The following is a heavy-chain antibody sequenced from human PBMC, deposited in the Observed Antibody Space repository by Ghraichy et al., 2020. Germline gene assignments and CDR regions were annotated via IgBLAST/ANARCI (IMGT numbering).Heavy chain of an antibody. CDR3: ARRNFNFYYYGIDV. CDR2: IYHSGNT. D-gene: IGHD3-9*01. Sequence: SETLSLTCGVSGDSISSGLYFWSWIRQQPGKGREWIGYIYHSGNTYYSPSLKSRVSISVDTSENQFSLKLKSVTAADTAVYYCARRNFNFYYYGIDVWGQGTIVSV. V-gene: IGHV4-31*11. CDR1: GDSISSGLYF. J-gene: IGHJ6*02.